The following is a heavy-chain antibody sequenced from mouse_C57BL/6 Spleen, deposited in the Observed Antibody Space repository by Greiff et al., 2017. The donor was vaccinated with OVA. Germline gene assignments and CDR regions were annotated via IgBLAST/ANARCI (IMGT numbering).Heavy chain of an antibody. CDR1: GYTFTSYW. D-gene: IGHD3-2*02. CDR2: INPSNGGT. J-gene: IGHJ2*01. Sequence: QVQLKQSGTELVKPGASVKLSCKASGYTFTSYWMHWVKQRPGQGLEWIGNINPSNGGTNYNEKFKSKATLTVDKSSSTAYMQLSSLTSEDSAVYYCARSGAQAGGFDYWGQGTTLTVSS. V-gene: IGHV1-53*01. CDR3: ARSGAQAGGFDY.